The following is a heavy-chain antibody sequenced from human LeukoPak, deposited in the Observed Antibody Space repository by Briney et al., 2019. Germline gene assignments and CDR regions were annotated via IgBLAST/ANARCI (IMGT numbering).Heavy chain of an antibody. J-gene: IGHJ4*02. Sequence: GGSLRLSCAASGFTFGSYAMTWVRQAPGKGLEWVSSISAAGSNTQYADSVKGRFTISRDNSKTTLYLQMNSLSAEDTAVYYCAKEKGNWESSYDYWGQGTLVTVSS. CDR2: ISAAGSNT. V-gene: IGHV3-23*01. D-gene: IGHD7-27*01. CDR1: GFTFGSYA. CDR3: AKEKGNWESSYDY.